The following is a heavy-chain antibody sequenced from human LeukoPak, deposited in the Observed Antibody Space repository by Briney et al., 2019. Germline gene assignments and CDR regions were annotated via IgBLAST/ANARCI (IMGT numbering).Heavy chain of an antibody. CDR2: IYYSGST. V-gene: IGHV4-39*07. Sequence: SETLSLTCAVSGGSISSSNSYWVWIRQAPGKGLEWIGSIYYSGSTQYNSSLKSRVSVSVDTSKNQFSLKMNSLTAADTAVYYCARRPYHYDIIGPIWGQGTMVTVSS. CDR1: GGSISSSNSY. D-gene: IGHD3-22*01. J-gene: IGHJ3*01. CDR3: ARRPYHYDIIGPI.